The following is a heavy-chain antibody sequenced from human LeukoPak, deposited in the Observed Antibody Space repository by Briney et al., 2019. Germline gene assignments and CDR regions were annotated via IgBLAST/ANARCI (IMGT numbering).Heavy chain of an antibody. J-gene: IGHJ4*02. CDR3: ARLGGYGYFDY. CDR2: IYYSGST. Sequence: PSETLSLTCTVSGGSISSYNGGWFRHPPGKGLEWIGYIYYSGSTNYNPSLKSRVTISVDTSKSQFSLKLSSVTAADTAVYYCARLGGYGYFDYWGQGTLVTVSS. V-gene: IGHV4-59*13. CDR1: GGSISSYN. D-gene: IGHD5-12*01.